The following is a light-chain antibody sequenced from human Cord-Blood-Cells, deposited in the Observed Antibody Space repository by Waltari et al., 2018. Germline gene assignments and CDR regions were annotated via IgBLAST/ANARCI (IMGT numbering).Light chain of an antibody. CDR1: SGHSSYP. J-gene: IGLJ3*02. V-gene: IGLV4-69*01. CDR3: QTWGTGIWV. Sequence: QLVLPQSPSASASLGASVKLTCTLSSGHSSYPIAWHQQQPEKGPRYLMKLNSDGSHSKGDGIPDRFSGSSSGAERYLTISSLQSEDEADYYCQTWGTGIWVFGGGTKLTVL. CDR2: LNSDGSH.